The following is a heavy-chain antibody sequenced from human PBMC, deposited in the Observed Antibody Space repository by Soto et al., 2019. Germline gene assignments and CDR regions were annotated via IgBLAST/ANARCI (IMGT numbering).Heavy chain of an antibody. Sequence: GGSLRLSCAASGFTFSDYGMHWVRQAPGKGLEWVAVIWYDGSEKYYADSVKGRFTISRDNSKNTLYLQMNSLRAEDTAVYYCAIGDSESAYWGQGTLVTVSS. CDR2: IWYDGSEK. CDR3: AIGDSESAY. D-gene: IGHD3-10*01. CDR1: GFTFSDYG. J-gene: IGHJ4*02. V-gene: IGHV3-33*01.